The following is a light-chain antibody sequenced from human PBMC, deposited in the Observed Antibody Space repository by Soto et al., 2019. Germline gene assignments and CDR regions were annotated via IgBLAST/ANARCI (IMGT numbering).Light chain of an antibody. V-gene: IGKV1-27*01. J-gene: IGKJ1*01. CDR3: QKHNTAPWT. CDR1: QGISKY. CDR2: ATS. Sequence: DIQMTQFPSSLSASVGDRVTITCRASQGISKYVAWYQQKPGKVPKLLIYATSTLQSEVPSRFSACGSGTDFTLTISSLQPEDVATYYCQKHNTAPWTFGQGTKVEI.